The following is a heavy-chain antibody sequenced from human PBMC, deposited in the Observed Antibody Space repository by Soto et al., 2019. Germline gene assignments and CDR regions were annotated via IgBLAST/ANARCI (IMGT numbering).Heavy chain of an antibody. V-gene: IGHV3-33*01. CDR2: IWYDGSNK. CDR1: GFTFSSYG. CDR3: ARENYGDYEVDY. D-gene: IGHD4-17*01. Sequence: QVQLVESGGGVVQPGRSLRLSCAASGFTFSSYGMHWVRQAPGKGLEWVAVIWYDGSNKYYADSVKGRFTISRDNSKNTLYLQMNSLRAEDTAGYYCARENYGDYEVDYWGQGTLVTVSS. J-gene: IGHJ4*02.